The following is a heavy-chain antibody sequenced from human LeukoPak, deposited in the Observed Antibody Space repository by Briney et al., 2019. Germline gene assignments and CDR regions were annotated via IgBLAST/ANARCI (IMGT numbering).Heavy chain of an antibody. CDR3: AREGISSGCFSEALDY. D-gene: IGHD1-26*01. CDR2: INPDSGDT. CDR1: GYTFTGYY. Sequence: ASVKVSCKASGYTFTGYYMYWVRQAPGQGLEWMGWINPDSGDTNYAQKFQGRVTMTRDTSIRTAYMELSSLTSDDTAVFYCAREGISSGCFSEALDYWGQGTLVTVSS. J-gene: IGHJ4*02. V-gene: IGHV1-2*02.